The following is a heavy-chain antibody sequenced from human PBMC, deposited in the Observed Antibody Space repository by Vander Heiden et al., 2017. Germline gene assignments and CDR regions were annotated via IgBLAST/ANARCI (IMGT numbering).Heavy chain of an antibody. Sequence: EVQLVESGGGLIQPGGSLRLSCAASGFTVSSNYMSWVRQVPGKGLEWVSVIYSGGSTYYADSVKGRFTISRDNSKNTLYLQMNSLRAEDTAVYYCARVTCSGGSCYPYYFDYWGQGTLVTVSS. D-gene: IGHD2-15*01. CDR2: IYSGGST. J-gene: IGHJ4*02. CDR3: ARVTCSGGSCYPYYFDY. CDR1: GFTVSSNY. V-gene: IGHV3-53*01.